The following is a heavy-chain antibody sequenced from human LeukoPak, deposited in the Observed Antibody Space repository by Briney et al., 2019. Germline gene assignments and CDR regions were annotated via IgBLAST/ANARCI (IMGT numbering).Heavy chain of an antibody. V-gene: IGHV3-30-3*01. Sequence: PGGSLRLSCAPSGXTFSSHAMNWVRQAPGKGLEWVALISYDGSNEFYADSVQGRFTTARDNSKNTLYLQMNSLRTEDTALYYCARDGSHRSMDVWGQGTTVTVSS. J-gene: IGHJ6*02. CDR1: GXTFSSHA. CDR2: ISYDGSNE. CDR3: ARDGSHRSMDV. D-gene: IGHD1-26*01.